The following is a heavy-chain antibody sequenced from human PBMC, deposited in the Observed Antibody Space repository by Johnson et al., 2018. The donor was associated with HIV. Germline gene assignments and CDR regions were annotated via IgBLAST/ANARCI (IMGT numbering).Heavy chain of an antibody. CDR3: ANFGDDSRKDRPETHDAFDI. CDR2: LSYDESNK. Sequence: QMLLVESGGGVVQPGRSLRLSCAASRFTFSSYAMHWVRQAPGKGLEWVAVLSYDESNKDYADSVKGRFTISRDNSKNTLYLQMNSLRAEDTAVYYCANFGDDSRKDRPETHDAFDIWGQGTMVTVSS. V-gene: IGHV3-30-3*01. D-gene: IGHD3-22*01. J-gene: IGHJ3*02. CDR1: RFTFSSYA.